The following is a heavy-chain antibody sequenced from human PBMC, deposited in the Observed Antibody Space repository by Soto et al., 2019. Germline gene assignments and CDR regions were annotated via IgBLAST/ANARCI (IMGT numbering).Heavy chain of an antibody. J-gene: IGHJ6*02. Sequence: GSLRLSCAASGFTFSSYDMHWVRQATGKGLEWVSAIGTAGDTYYPGSVKGRFTISRENAKNSLYLQMNSLRAGDTAVYYCARGPRGRLWSHYYYYGMDVWGQGTTVTVSS. V-gene: IGHV3-13*01. CDR3: ARGPRGRLWSHYYYYGMDV. CDR1: GFTFSSYD. D-gene: IGHD2-21*01. CDR2: IGTAGDT.